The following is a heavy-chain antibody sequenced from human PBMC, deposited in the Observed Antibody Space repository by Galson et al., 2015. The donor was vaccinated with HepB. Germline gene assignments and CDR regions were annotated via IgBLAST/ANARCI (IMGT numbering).Heavy chain of an antibody. CDR1: GFTFSSYG. J-gene: IGHJ4*02. V-gene: IGHV3-33*08. CDR3: ARGSRGWIWFGEFLFDY. Sequence: SLRLSCAASGFTFSSYGMHWVRQAPGKGLAWVAVIWYDGSNKYYADSVKRRFTISRDNSKNTLYLQMNSLRAEDTAVYYCARGSRGWIWFGEFLFDYWGQGTLVTVSS. CDR2: IWYDGSNK. D-gene: IGHD3-10*01.